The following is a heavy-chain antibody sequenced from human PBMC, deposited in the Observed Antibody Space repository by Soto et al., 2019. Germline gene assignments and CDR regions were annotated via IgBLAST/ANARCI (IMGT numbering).Heavy chain of an antibody. CDR1: ELTFRAYA. V-gene: IGHV3-48*01. J-gene: IGHJ3*02. Sequence: GGSLRLSGLVSELTFRAYARIGPRQAPGKGLEWVSFIRSSSRAIYYADSVQGRFTVSRDNAKNSLYLQMNSLRAEDTAVYFCARDRMGGSFDIWGLGTMVTVSS. CDR2: IRSSSRAI. CDR3: ARDRMGGSFDI. D-gene: IGHD3-16*01.